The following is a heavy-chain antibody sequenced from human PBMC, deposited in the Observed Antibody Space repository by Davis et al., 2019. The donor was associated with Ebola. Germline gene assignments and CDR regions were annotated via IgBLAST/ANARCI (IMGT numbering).Heavy chain of an antibody. CDR1: GGSISSGGYS. CDR3: VNNGVDY. J-gene: IGHJ4*02. D-gene: IGHD1-14*01. V-gene: IGHV4-30-2*03. Sequence: MPSETLSLTCTVSGGSISSGGYSWNWIRQPPGKGLEWIGYYYYTGSTYYNPSLKSRVSISVDTSKNQFSLKLSSVTAADTAVYYGVNNGVDYWGQGILVTVSS. CDR2: YYYTGST.